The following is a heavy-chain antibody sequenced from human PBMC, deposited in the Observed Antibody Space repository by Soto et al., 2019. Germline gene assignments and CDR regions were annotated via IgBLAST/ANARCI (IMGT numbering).Heavy chain of an antibody. J-gene: IGHJ4*02. CDR3: AKDIGYGSGSPNTYFDY. D-gene: IGHD3-10*01. CDR1: GFTFDDYA. CDR2: ISWNSGSI. V-gene: IGHV3-9*01. Sequence: PGGSLRLSCAASGFTFDDYAMHWVRQAPGKGLEWVSGISWNSGSIGYADSVKGRFTISRDNAKNSLYLQMNSLRAEDTALYYCAKDIGYGSGSPNTYFDYWGQGTLVTVSS.